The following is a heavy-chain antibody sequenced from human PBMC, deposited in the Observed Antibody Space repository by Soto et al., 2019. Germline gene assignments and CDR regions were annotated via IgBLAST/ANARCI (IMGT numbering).Heavy chain of an antibody. J-gene: IGHJ5*02. Sequence: VQLVESGGGLVQPGGSLRLSCAASGFTFSSYWMSWVRQAPGKGLEWVANIKQDGSEKYYVDSVKGRFTISRDNAKNSLYLQMNSLRAEDTAVYYCARGSGYYDILTGYPNWFDPWGQGTLVTVSS. CDR1: GFTFSSYW. D-gene: IGHD3-9*01. CDR2: IKQDGSEK. CDR3: ARGSGYYDILTGYPNWFDP. V-gene: IGHV3-7*01.